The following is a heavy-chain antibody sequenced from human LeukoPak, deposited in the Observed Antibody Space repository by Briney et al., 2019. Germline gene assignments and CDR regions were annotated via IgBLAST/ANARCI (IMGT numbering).Heavy chain of an antibody. CDR2: MNPNSGNT. Sequence: GASVKVSCKASGYTFTSYDINWVRQATGQGLEWMGWMNPNSGNTGYAQKFQGRVTITADKSTSTAYMELSSLRSEDTAVYYCARHPLYYDFWSGYYSHAFDIWGQGTMVTVSS. J-gene: IGHJ3*02. D-gene: IGHD3-3*01. CDR3: ARHPLYYDFWSGYYSHAFDI. V-gene: IGHV1-8*01. CDR1: GYTFTSYD.